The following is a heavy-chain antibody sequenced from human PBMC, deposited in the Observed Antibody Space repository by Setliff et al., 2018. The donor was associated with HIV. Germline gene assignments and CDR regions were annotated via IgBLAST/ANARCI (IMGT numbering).Heavy chain of an antibody. V-gene: IGHV4-39*01. J-gene: IGHJ4*02. CDR1: GDSLSTSSYF. CDR2: IYYTGFT. CDR3: TKEGRGDPGLSTTRLDY. Sequence: SETLSLTCSVSGDSLSTSSYFWGWVRQSPGKGLEWIGNIYYTGFTYYSPSLKSRVTISLDTSKSQFSLNLTSVTDSDTAVYYCTKEGRGDPGLSTTRLDYWGQGKLVTAPQ. D-gene: IGHD1-1*01.